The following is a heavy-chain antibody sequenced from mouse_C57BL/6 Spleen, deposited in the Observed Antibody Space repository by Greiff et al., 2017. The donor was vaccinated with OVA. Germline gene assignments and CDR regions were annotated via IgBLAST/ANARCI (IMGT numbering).Heavy chain of an antibody. Sequence: VQVVESGAELVRPGASVTLSCKASGYTFTDYEMHWVKQTPVHGLEWIGAIDPETGGTAYNQKFKGKAILTADKSSSTAYMELRSLTSEDSAVYYCTRPDYDGVDYWGQGTTLTVSS. V-gene: IGHV1-15*01. D-gene: IGHD2-4*01. J-gene: IGHJ2*01. CDR1: GYTFTDYE. CDR3: TRPDYDGVDY. CDR2: IDPETGGT.